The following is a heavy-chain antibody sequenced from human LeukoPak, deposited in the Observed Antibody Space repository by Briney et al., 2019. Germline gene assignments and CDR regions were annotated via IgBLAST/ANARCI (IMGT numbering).Heavy chain of an antibody. D-gene: IGHD4-17*01. CDR3: ATADGDYDSFDY. CDR1: GYSISSGYY. CDR2: IYHSGST. J-gene: IGHJ4*02. V-gene: IGHV4-38-2*02. Sequence: SETLSLTCTVSGYSISSGYYWGWIRQPPGKGLEWIGSIYHSGSTYYNPSLKSRVTISVDTSKNQFSLKLSSVTAADTAVYYCATADGDYDSFDYWGQGTLVTVSS.